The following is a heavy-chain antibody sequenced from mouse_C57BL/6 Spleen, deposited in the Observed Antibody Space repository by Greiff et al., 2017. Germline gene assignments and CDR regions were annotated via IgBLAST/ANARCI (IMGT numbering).Heavy chain of an antibody. J-gene: IGHJ4*01. CDR1: GYTFTSYW. D-gene: IGHD2-4*01. V-gene: IGHV1-7*01. Sequence: VQLQQSGAELAKPGASVKLSCKASGYTFTSYWMHWVKQRPGQGLEWIGYINPSSGYTKYNQKFKDKATLTADKTSSTAYMQLSSLTYEDSAVYYCASIYYDYDDAMDYWGQGTSVTVSS. CDR3: ASIYYDYDDAMDY. CDR2: INPSSGYT.